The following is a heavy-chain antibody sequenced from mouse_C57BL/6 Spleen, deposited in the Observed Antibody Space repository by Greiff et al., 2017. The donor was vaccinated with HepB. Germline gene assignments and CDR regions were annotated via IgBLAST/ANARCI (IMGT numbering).Heavy chain of an antibody. CDR2: IDPSDSYT. J-gene: IGHJ4*01. D-gene: IGHD2-4*01. Sequence: QVQLQQPGAELVKPGASVKLSCKASGYTFTSYWMQWVKQRPGQGLEWIGEIDPSDSYTNYNQKFKGKATLTVDTSSSTAYMQLSSLTSEDSAVYYCASRGDEDYDDAMDYWGQGTSVTVSS. V-gene: IGHV1-50*01. CDR3: ASRGDEDYDDAMDY. CDR1: GYTFTSYW.